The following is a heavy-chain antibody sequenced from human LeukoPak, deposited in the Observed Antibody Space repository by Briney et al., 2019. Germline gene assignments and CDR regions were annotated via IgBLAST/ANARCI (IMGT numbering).Heavy chain of an antibody. V-gene: IGHV3-30*02. J-gene: IGHJ4*02. CDR2: IRFDGSTK. CDR3: AKSSYCSSTSCYLPLDY. D-gene: IGHD2-2*01. Sequence: GGSLRLSCAASGFTFSSYGMHWVRQAPGKGLEWVAFIRFDGSTKYYADSVKGRYTISRDNSENTLYLQMNSLRAEDTAVYYCAKSSYCSSTSCYLPLDYWGQGTLVTVSS. CDR1: GFTFSSYG.